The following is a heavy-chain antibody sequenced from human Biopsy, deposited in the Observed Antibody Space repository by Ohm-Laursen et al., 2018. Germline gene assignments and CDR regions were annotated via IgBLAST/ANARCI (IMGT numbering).Heavy chain of an antibody. CDR3: VRDRRDWYEP. V-gene: IGHV4-31*03. Sequence: TLSLTCSVSGGSISSGRYYWSWIRQFPGKGLELLGYIYNVESTYYNPSLKSRVLISGDASRNQYSLKLTSVTAADTAVYYCVRDRRDWYEPWGQGTLVTVSS. J-gene: IGHJ5*02. CDR2: IYNVEST. CDR1: GGSISSGRYY.